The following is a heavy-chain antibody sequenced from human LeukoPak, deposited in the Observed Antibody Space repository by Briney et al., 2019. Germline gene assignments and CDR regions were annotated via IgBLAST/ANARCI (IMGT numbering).Heavy chain of an antibody. CDR2: IYTSGST. CDR3: ARDRVGNAFDI. D-gene: IGHD2-15*01. Sequence: SETLSLTCTVSGGSISSGSYYWSWIRQPAGKGLEWIGRIYTSGSTNYNPSLKSRVTISVDTSKNQFSLKLSSVTAADTAVYYCARDRVGNAFDIWGQGTMVTVSS. J-gene: IGHJ3*02. CDR1: GGSISSGSYY. V-gene: IGHV4-61*02.